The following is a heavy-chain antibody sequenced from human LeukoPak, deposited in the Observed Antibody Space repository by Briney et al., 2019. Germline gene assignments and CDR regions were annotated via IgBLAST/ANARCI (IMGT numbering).Heavy chain of an antibody. D-gene: IGHD3-22*01. Sequence: GGSLRLSCAASGFTFSSYWMSWVRQAPGKGLEWVAHIKQDGSEKYYVDSVKGRFTISRDNAKNSLYLQMNSLRAEDTAVYYCARDYYDSSGYYYGDYWGQGTLVTVSS. J-gene: IGHJ4*02. V-gene: IGHV3-7*01. CDR2: IKQDGSEK. CDR1: GFTFSSYW. CDR3: ARDYYDSSGYYYGDY.